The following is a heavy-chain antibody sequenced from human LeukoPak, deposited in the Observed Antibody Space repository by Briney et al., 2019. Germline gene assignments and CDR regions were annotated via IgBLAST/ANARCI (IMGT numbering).Heavy chain of an antibody. D-gene: IGHD6-19*01. CDR3: ARDRLLENPVYSSGWQTNWFDP. CDR2: IIPIFGTA. V-gene: IGHV1-69*05. Sequence: ASVKVSCKASGGTFSSYAISWVRQAPGQGLEWMGRIIPIFGTANYAQKFQGRVTITTDESTSTAYMELSSLRSEDTAVYYCARDRLLENPVYSSGWQTNWFDPWGQGTLVTVSS. CDR1: GGTFSSYA. J-gene: IGHJ5*02.